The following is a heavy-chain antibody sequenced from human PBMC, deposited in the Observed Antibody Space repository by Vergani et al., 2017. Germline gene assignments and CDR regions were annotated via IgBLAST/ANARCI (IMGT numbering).Heavy chain of an antibody. V-gene: IGHV1-18*01. CDR2: ISAYNGNT. CDR1: GYTFTSYG. Sequence: QVQLVQSGAEVKKPGASVKVSCKASGYTFTSYGISWVRQAPGQGLEWMGWISAYNGNTNYAQKLQGRVTMTTETSRSTAYMELRSLMSDDTAVYYCARFSRFYYYDSSGYHDFWGQGTLVTVSS. D-gene: IGHD3-22*01. J-gene: IGHJ4*02. CDR3: ARFSRFYYYDSSGYHDF.